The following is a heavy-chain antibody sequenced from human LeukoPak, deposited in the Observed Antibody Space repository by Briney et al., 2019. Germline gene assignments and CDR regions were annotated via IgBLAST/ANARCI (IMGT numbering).Heavy chain of an antibody. CDR1: GGSISSYY. D-gene: IGHD3-10*01. J-gene: IGHJ4*02. V-gene: IGHV4-4*07. CDR2: ISTSGST. Sequence: SETLSLTCTVSGGSISSYYWNWIRQPAGKGPEWIGRISTSGSTNYNPSLKSRVTMSVDTSKNQFSLNLSSVTAADTAVYYCARDRNGSGSFSWFDYWGQGTLVTVSS. CDR3: ARDRNGSGSFSWFDY.